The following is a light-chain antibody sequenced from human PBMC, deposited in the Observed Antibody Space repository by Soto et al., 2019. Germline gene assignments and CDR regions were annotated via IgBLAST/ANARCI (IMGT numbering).Light chain of an antibody. CDR2: SNN. Sequence: QSVLTQSPAASATPGQGVSITCSGSGSNIGTFYVSWYQHVPGTAPRLLIYSNNQRPSGVPDRFSGSKSGTSASLAISGLRSEDEAYYYCTAWDDNLSAVLFGGGTQLTVL. CDR3: TAWDDNLSAVL. V-gene: IGLV1-47*02. CDR1: GSNIGTFY. J-gene: IGLJ2*01.